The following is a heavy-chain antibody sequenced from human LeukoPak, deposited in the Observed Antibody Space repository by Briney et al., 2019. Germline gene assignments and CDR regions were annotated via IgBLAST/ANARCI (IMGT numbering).Heavy chain of an antibody. CDR3: ARDFGPSTAAWGAFDI. CDR1: GFTFEDYA. CDR2: ISWNSGSI. Sequence: PGGSLRLSCAVSGFTFEDYAMHWVRQAPGKGLDWVAAISWNSGSINYADSVKGRFTISRDNAKKSLYLQMNSLRAEDTAVYYCARDFGPSTAAWGAFDIWAQGTMVIVSS. D-gene: IGHD6-6*01. J-gene: IGHJ3*02. V-gene: IGHV3-9*01.